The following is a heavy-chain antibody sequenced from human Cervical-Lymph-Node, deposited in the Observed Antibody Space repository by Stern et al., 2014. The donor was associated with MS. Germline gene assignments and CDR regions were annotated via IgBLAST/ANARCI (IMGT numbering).Heavy chain of an antibody. CDR1: GYTFTDYY. CDR2: IKPNNGGT. D-gene: IGHD1-1*01. Sequence: QVQLVQSGAEVKNPGASVKVSCKASGYTFTDYYMQWMRQAPGQGLEWMGWIKPNNGGTKSAHKFQGCVTMTRDTSTSTAYMELSRLRSDDTAIYYCARASTTANNYYDGVDVWGQGTTVTVTS. J-gene: IGHJ6*02. V-gene: IGHV1-2*04. CDR3: ARASTTANNYYDGVDV.